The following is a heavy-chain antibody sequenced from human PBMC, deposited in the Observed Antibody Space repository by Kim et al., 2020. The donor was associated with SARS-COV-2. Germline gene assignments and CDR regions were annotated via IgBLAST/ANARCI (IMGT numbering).Heavy chain of an antibody. CDR2: VNAANDET. CDR1: GYTFKSYP. D-gene: IGHD4-4*01. Sequence: ASVKVSCKASGYTFKSYPIHWLRQAPGQRLAWMGWVNAANDETKYSQKFQGRVTITRDTSANTAYMDLRSLTFEDTAIYYCARDMNPTVYDYWGQGTLVTVSS. CDR3: ARDMNPTVYDY. J-gene: IGHJ4*02. V-gene: IGHV1-3*01.